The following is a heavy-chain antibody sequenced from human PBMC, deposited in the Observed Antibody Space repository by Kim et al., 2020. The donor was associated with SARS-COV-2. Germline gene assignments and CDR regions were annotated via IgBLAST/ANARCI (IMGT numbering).Heavy chain of an antibody. J-gene: IGHJ4*02. CDR3: ARDPYSSGWPRNYYFDY. CDR1: GDSVSSNSAA. Sequence: SQTLSLTCAISGDSVSSNSAAWNWIRQSPSRGLEWLGRTYYRSKWYNDYAVSVKSRITINPDTSKNQFSLQLNSVTPEDTAAYYCARDPYSSGWPRNYYFDYWGQGTLVTVSS. V-gene: IGHV6-1*01. D-gene: IGHD6-19*01. CDR2: TYYRSKWYN.